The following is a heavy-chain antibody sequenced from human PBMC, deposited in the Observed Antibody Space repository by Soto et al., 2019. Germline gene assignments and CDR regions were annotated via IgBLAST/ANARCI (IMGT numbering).Heavy chain of an antibody. D-gene: IGHD2-15*01. CDR1: GYTFTSYG. CDR3: ARDFYRGDCSGGRCHWEDHFDY. V-gene: IGHV1-18*01. Sequence: GASVKVSCKASGYTFTSYGISWVRQAPGQGLEWVGWVSTYSGDTNYAQKLQGRVSMTTDTSTSTAYMELRSLRSDDTAVYYCARDFYRGDCSGGRCHWEDHFDYWGQGTLVTVSS. J-gene: IGHJ4*02. CDR2: VSTYSGDT.